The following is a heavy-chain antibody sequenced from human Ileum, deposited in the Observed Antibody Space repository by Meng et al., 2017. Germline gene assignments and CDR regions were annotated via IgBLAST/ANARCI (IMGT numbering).Heavy chain of an antibody. Sequence: QGQLQESGPGLVEPSGTLSLTCTVSGGSISSSFYWSWVRQAPGKGLEWIGQIYLAGSPNYNPSLESRVTISVDKSKNQFSLRLTSVTAADTAIFYCVRHGGKYFDSWGQGTLVTASS. D-gene: IGHD2-15*01. CDR1: GGSISSSFY. V-gene: IGHV4-4*02. J-gene: IGHJ4*02. CDR3: VRHGGKYFDS. CDR2: IYLAGSP.